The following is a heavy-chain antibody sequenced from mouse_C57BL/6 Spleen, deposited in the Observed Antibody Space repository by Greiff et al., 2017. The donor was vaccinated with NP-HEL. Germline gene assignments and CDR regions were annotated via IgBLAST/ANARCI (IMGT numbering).Heavy chain of an antibody. CDR2: INPGSGGT. CDR1: GYAFTNYL. J-gene: IGHJ4*01. V-gene: IGHV1-54*01. CDR3: ARSGHYAMDY. Sequence: VQRVESGAELVRPGTSVKVSCKASGYAFTNYLIEWVKQRPGQGLEWIGVINPGSGGTNYNEKFKGKATLTADKSSSNAYMQLSSLTSEDSAVYFCARSGHYAMDYWGQGTSVTVSS.